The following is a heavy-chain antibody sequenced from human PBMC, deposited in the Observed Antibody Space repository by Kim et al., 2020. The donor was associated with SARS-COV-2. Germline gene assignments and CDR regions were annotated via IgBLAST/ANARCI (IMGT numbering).Heavy chain of an antibody. D-gene: IGHD4-17*01. Sequence: SLKSQVTIPVDPSKNQFYLKLRSVTAADTAVYYCARSLNTVVPEQYYFDYWGQGTLVTVSS. CDR3: ARSLNTVVPEQYYFDY. J-gene: IGHJ4*02. V-gene: IGHV4-39*07.